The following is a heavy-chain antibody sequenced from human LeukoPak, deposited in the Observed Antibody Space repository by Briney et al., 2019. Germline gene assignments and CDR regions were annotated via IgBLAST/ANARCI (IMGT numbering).Heavy chain of an antibody. J-gene: IGHJ4*02. CDR1: GGSISSSSYY. CDR3: ARQGSLGASGYNY. V-gene: IGHV4-39*01. CDR2: FYYSGST. Sequence: ETLSLTCTVSGGSISSSSYYWGWIRQPPGKGLEWIGSFYYSGSTYYNPSLKSRLTISVDTSKNQFSLKLSSVTTADTAVYYCARQGSLGASGYNYWGQGTLVTVSS. D-gene: IGHD3-22*01.